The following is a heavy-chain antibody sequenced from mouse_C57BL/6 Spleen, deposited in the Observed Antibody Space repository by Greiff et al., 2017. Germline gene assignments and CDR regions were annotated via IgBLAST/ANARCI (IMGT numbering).Heavy chain of an antibody. CDR2: IYPRSGNT. CDR3: ARGVSTGSSKAWFAY. V-gene: IGHV1-81*01. Sequence: VQLQQSGAELARPGASVKLSCKASGYTFTSYGISWVKQRTGQGLEWIGEIYPRSGNTYYNEKFKGKATLTADKSSSTAYMELRSLTSEDSAVYFCARGVSTGSSKAWFAYWGQGTLVTVSA. J-gene: IGHJ3*01. CDR1: GYTFTSYG. D-gene: IGHD1-1*01.